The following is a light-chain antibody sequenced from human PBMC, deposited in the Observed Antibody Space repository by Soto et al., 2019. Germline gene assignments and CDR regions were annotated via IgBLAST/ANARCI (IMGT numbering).Light chain of an antibody. CDR3: QTWGTGIRV. CDR2: LNSDGSH. CDR1: SGHSSYA. J-gene: IGLJ2*01. Sequence: QLVLTQSPSASASLGASVKLTCTLSSGHSSYAIAWHQQQPEKGPRYLMNLNSDGSHSKGDGIPDRFSGSSSGAERYLTISSVQSEDEADYYCQTWGTGIRVFGGGTKLTVL. V-gene: IGLV4-69*01.